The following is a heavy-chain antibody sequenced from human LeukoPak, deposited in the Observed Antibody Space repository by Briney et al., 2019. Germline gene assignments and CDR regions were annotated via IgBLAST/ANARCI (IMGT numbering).Heavy chain of an antibody. CDR2: IKSKTDGGTT. J-gene: IGHJ6*02. Sequence: GGSLRLSCAVSGFTFSNAWMSWVRQAPGKGLEWVCRIKSKTDGGTTDYAAPVKGRFTISRDDSKNTLYLQMNSLKTEDTAVYYCTTGIAAAGYTPTLYGMDVLGQGTTVTVSS. V-gene: IGHV3-15*01. CDR1: GFTFSNAW. CDR3: TTGIAAAGYTPTLYGMDV. D-gene: IGHD6-13*01.